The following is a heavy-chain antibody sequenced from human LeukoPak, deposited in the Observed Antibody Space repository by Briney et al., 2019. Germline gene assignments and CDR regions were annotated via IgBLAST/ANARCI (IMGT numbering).Heavy chain of an antibody. CDR3: ARVSSRRFPPTYSYDRRNYFDY. V-gene: IGHV4-34*01. CDR2: INHSGSS. Sequence: SETLSLTCAVYGGFFSGYHWSWIRQPPGKGLEWIGQINHSGSSNYNPSLKSRVTISVDTSKNQFSLRLSSVTAADTAVYYCARVSSRRFPPTYSYDRRNYFDYWGQGTLVTVSS. J-gene: IGHJ4*02. CDR1: GGFFSGYH. D-gene: IGHD3-22*01.